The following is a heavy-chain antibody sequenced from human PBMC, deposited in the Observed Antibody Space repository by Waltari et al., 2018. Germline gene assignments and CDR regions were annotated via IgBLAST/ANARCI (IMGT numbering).Heavy chain of an antibody. D-gene: IGHD5-12*01. CDR3: ARDTHGIVATIWGYYGMDV. CDR2: IYHSGGT. V-gene: IGHV4-38-2*02. J-gene: IGHJ6*02. CDR1: GYSISSGYY. Sequence: QVQLQESGPGLVKPSETLSLTCTVSGYSISSGYYWGWIRQPPGKGLEWIGSIYHSGGTYYNPSLESRGTISVDTSKNQFSLKLSSVTAADTAVYYCARDTHGIVATIWGYYGMDVWGQGTTVTVSS.